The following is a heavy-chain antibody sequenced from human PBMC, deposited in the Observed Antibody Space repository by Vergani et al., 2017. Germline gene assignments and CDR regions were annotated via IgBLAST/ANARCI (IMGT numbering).Heavy chain of an antibody. CDR2: IYYSGDT. CDR3: ARAPGRAATPFDP. J-gene: IGHJ5*02. V-gene: IGHV4-59*01. CDR1: GGSISSYY. D-gene: IGHD2-2*01. Sequence: QVQLQESGPGLVKPSETLSLTCTVSGGSISSYYWSWIRQPPGKGLEWIGYIYYSGDTNYNPYLKSRVTISVDTSKNQFSLKLSSVTAADPAVYYCARAPGRAATPFDPWGQGTLVTVSS.